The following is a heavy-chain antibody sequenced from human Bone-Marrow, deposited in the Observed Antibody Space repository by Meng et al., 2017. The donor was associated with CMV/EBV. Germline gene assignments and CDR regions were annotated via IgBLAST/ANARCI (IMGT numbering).Heavy chain of an antibody. CDR2: ISYDGSNK. CDR3: ARSRRVVVIASYPDY. D-gene: IGHD2-21*01. J-gene: IGHJ4*02. CDR1: GFTFSNAW. V-gene: IGHV3-30-3*01. Sequence: GGSLRLSCAASGFTFSNAWMSWVRQAPGKGLEWVAVISYDGSNKYYADSVKGRFTISRDNSKNTLYLQMNSLRAEDTAVYYCARSRRVVVIASYPDYWGQGTLVTVSS.